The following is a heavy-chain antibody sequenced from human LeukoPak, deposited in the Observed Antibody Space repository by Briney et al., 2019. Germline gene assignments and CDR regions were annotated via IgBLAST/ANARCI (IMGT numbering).Heavy chain of an antibody. J-gene: IGHJ4*02. CDR1: GFTFSSYG. V-gene: IGHV3-33*01. CDR2: IWYDGSNK. CDR3: ARGDYYGSRGDY. Sequence: GGSLRLSCAASGFTFSSYGMHWVRQAPGKGLEWVAVIWYDGSNKYYADSVKGRFTISRDNSKNTLYLQMNSLRAEDTAVYYCARGDYYGSRGDYWGQGTLVTVSS. D-gene: IGHD3-10*01.